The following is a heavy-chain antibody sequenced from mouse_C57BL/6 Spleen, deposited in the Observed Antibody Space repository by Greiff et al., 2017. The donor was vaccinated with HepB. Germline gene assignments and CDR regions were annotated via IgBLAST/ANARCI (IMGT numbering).Heavy chain of an antibody. V-gene: IGHV1-61*01. CDR3: AKWGLHHAMDY. CDR1: GYTFTSYW. Sequence: QVQLQQPGAELVRPGSSVKLSCKASGYTFTSYWMDWVKQRPGQGLEWIGNIYPSDSETHYNQKFKDKATLTVDKSSSTAYMQLSSLTSEESAVYDCAKWGLHHAMDYWGQGTSVTVAS. CDR2: IYPSDSET. J-gene: IGHJ4*01. D-gene: IGHD2-4*01.